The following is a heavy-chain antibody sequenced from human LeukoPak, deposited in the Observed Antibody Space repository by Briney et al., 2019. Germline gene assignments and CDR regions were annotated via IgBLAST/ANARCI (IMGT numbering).Heavy chain of an antibody. V-gene: IGHV1-24*01. CDR1: GYTLTELS. D-gene: IGHD3-3*01. CDR3: ATATVLRFLEWLFDY. J-gene: IGHJ4*02. CDR2: FDPEDCET. Sequence: ASVKVSCKVSGYTLTELSMHWVRQAPGKGLEWMGGFDPEDCETIYAQKFQGRVTMTEDTSTDTAYMELSSLRSEDTAVYYCATATVLRFLEWLFDYWGQGTLVTVSS.